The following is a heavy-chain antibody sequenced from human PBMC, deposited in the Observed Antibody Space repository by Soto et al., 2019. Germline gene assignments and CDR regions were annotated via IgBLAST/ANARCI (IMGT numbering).Heavy chain of an antibody. V-gene: IGHV5-10-1*01. CDR1: GYSFTSYW. CDR3: ASVAGGIFGVVMPPHYGMDV. Sequence: GESLKISCKGSGYSFTSYWISWVRQMPGKGLEWMGRIDPSDSYTNYSPSFQGHVTISADKSISTAYLQWSSLKASDTAMYYCASVAGGIFGVVMPPHYGMDVWGQGTTVTVSS. D-gene: IGHD3-3*01. CDR2: IDPSDSYT. J-gene: IGHJ6*01.